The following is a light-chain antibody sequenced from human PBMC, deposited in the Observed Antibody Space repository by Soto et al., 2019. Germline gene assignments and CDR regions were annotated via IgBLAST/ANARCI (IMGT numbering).Light chain of an antibody. CDR1: QSVSGW. Sequence: IQLTQSPSSLSASVGDTVTVTCRASQSVSGWLAWYQQKPGEAPKLLIYHASNLQSGVPSRFSGSGSGTEFTLTISSLQPDDFATYYYQQYNTYSFGQGTKVDIK. J-gene: IGKJ1*01. V-gene: IGKV1-5*01. CDR3: QQYNTYS. CDR2: HAS.